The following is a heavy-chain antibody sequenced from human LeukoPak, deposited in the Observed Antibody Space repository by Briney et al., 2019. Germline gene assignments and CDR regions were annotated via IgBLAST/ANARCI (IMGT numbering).Heavy chain of an antibody. Sequence: PGGSLRLSCAASGFTFSSYWMSWVRQAPGKGLEWVANIKQDGSEKYYVDSVKGRFTISRDNAKNSLYLQMNSLRAEDTAVYYCARADSSGWYAHNWFDPWGQGTLVTVSS. V-gene: IGHV3-7*01. J-gene: IGHJ5*02. CDR3: ARADSSGWYAHNWFDP. D-gene: IGHD6-19*01. CDR1: GFTFSSYW. CDR2: IKQDGSEK.